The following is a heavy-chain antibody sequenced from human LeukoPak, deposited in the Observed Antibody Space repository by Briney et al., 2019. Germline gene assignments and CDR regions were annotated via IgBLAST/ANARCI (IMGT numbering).Heavy chain of an antibody. CDR1: GGSISSYY. D-gene: IGHD1/OR15-1a*01. CDR2: IYTSGST. J-gene: IGHJ6*03. CDR3: ARHWRAWNTPYYMDV. Sequence: SETLSLTCTVSGGSISSYYWSWIRQPPGKGLEWIGYIYTSGSTNYNPSLKSRVTISVDTSKNQFSLKLSSVTAADTAVYYCARHWRAWNTPYYMDVWGKGTTVTVSS. V-gene: IGHV4-4*09.